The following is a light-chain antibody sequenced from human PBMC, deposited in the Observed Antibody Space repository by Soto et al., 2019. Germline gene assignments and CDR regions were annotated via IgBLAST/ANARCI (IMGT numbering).Light chain of an antibody. CDR3: QQYDSSPWT. CDR2: VAS. V-gene: IGKV3-15*01. J-gene: IGKJ1*01. CDR1: QSVSSN. Sequence: EIVMTQSPATLSVSPGERATLSCRASQSVSSNLAWYQQKPGQTPKLLIYVASTRATGIPARFSGSGSGTEFTLTISSLQSEDFAVYYCQQYDSSPWTFGQGTKVEIK.